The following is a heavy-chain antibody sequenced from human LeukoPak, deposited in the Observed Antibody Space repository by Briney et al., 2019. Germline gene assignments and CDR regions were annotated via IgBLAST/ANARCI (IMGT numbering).Heavy chain of an antibody. Sequence: GGSLRPSCAASGLTVSSNYMNWVRQAPGKGLEWVSALYIGGNTYYADSVRGRFTISRDNSKNTLYLQMNSLRAEDTAIYYCTTAAGYNYGQYWGQGTLVTVSS. CDR1: GLTVSSNY. D-gene: IGHD5-18*01. V-gene: IGHV3-53*01. CDR2: LYIGGNT. J-gene: IGHJ4*02. CDR3: TTAAGYNYGQY.